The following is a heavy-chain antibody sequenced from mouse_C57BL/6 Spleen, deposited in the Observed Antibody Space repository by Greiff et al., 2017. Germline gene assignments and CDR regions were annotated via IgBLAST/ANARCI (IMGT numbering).Heavy chain of an antibody. CDR3: ANLRGYFDV. CDR2: ISYDGSN. Sequence: VQLQQSGPGLVKPSQSLSLTCSVTGYSITSGYYWNWIRQFPGNKLEWMGYISYDGSNNYNPSLKNRISITRDTSKTQFFLKLNSVTTEDTATYYCANLRGYFDVWGTGTTVTVSS. CDR1: GYSITSGYY. V-gene: IGHV3-6*01. J-gene: IGHJ1*03. D-gene: IGHD3-3*01.